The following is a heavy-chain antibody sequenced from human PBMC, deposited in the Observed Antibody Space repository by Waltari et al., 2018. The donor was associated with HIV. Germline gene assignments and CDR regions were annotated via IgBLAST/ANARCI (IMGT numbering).Heavy chain of an antibody. Sequence: QVQLVESGGGVVQPGRSLRLSCAAAGFPFLTYGMHWVRQAPGKGLEWVALIWHDGSKTYYADSLKGRFTISRDNSKNTLYLQMNSLRGEDTAVYYCARQVGAALFDYWGQGALVTVSS. V-gene: IGHV3-33*01. CDR3: ARQVGAALFDY. CDR2: IWHDGSKT. D-gene: IGHD1-26*01. J-gene: IGHJ4*02. CDR1: GFPFLTYG.